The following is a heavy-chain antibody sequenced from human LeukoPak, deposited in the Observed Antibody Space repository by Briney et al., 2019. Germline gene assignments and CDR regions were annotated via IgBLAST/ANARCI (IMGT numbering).Heavy chain of an antibody. CDR2: IYTSGTT. CDR1: GGSISNYY. V-gene: IGHV4-4*07. Sequence: SETLSLTCTVSGGSISNYYWSWIRQPAGKGLEWIGRIYTSGTTHYNPSLKSRVTMSVDTSKNRFSLKLSSVTAADTAVYYCARESNYHGSGTGWFDPWGQGTLVTVSS. J-gene: IGHJ5*02. CDR3: ARESNYHGSGTGWFDP. D-gene: IGHD3-10*01.